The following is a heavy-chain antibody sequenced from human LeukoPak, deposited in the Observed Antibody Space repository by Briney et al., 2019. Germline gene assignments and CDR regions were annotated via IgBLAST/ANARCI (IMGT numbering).Heavy chain of an antibody. J-gene: IGHJ6*04. CDR2: ISSSGGST. D-gene: IGHD2-2*01. V-gene: IGHV3-23*01. CDR3: ARDFRSSPAAMDV. Sequence: HPGGSLRLSCAASGFTFSIYAMSWVRQAPGKGLEWVSVISSSGGSTYYVDSVKGRFTISRDNSKNTLYLQMNSLRAEDTSVYYCARDFRSSPAAMDVWGKGTTVTVSS. CDR1: GFTFSIYA.